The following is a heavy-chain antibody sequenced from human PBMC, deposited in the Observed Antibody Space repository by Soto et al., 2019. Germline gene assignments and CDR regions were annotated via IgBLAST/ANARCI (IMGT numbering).Heavy chain of an antibody. CDR3: VRSFDF. V-gene: IGHV3-74*01. J-gene: IGHJ4*02. D-gene: IGHD3-3*01. CDR1: GCNFSSYW. Sequence: GGSQRLSCAAAGCNFSSYWRHWVRQAPGKGLVWVSRVKSDGSSTNYADSVKGRFTISRDNAKNTVFLQMNSLRAEDTAVYYCVRSFDFWGQGTLVTVSS. CDR2: VKSDGSST.